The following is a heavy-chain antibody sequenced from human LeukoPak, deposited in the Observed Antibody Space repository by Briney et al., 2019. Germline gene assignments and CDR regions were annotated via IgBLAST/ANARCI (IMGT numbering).Heavy chain of an antibody. CDR1: GFTFSSSW. Sequence: PGGSLRLSCAASGFTFSSSWMSWVRQAPGKGLEWVANIKQDGSEKYYVDSVKGRFTISRDNAKNSLYLQMNSLRAEDTAVYYCARDQNTAMAYYYGMDVWGQGTTVTVSS. J-gene: IGHJ6*02. V-gene: IGHV3-7*01. CDR3: ARDQNTAMAYYYGMDV. D-gene: IGHD5-18*01. CDR2: IKQDGSEK.